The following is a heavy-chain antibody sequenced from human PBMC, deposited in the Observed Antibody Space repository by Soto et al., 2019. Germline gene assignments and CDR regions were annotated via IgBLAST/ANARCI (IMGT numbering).Heavy chain of an antibody. D-gene: IGHD1-26*01. CDR1: GGPISSSGHF. CDR2: IYYTGTT. J-gene: IGHJ4*02. CDR3: ARRVYSGSGRDYFDR. Sequence: QLQLQESGPGLVKPSETLSLICSVSGGPISSSGHFWAWIRQPPGRGLEWLATIYYTGTTCYNPSLKSRLTISMDTSKDQFSLDLTSMTAADTALYFCARRVYSGSGRDYFDRWGQGSLVTVSS. V-gene: IGHV4-39*01.